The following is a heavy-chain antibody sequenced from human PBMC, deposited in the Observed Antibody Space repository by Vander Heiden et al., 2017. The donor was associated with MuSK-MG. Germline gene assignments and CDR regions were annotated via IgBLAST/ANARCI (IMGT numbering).Heavy chain of an antibody. V-gene: IGHV3-15*01. CDR2: IKSKTDGGTT. CDR3: TTHPHDSSGPILTDFDY. CDR1: GFTFSNAW. J-gene: IGHJ4*02. Sequence: EVQLVESGGGLVKPGGSLRLPCAASGFTFSNAWMGWVRQAPGKGLEWVGRIKSKTDGGTTDYAAPVKGRFTISRDDSKNTLYLQMNSLKTEDTAVYYCTTHPHDSSGPILTDFDYWGQGTLVTVSS. D-gene: IGHD3-22*01.